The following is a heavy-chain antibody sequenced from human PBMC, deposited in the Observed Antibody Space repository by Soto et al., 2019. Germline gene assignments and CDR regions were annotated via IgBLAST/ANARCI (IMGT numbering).Heavy chain of an antibody. Sequence: SETLSLTCTASGGSISSYYWSWIRQPPGKGLEWIGYIYYSGSTNYNPSLKSRVTISVDTSKNQFSLKLSSVTAADTAVYYCARDSEVVAAAGYYYYGMGVRGQGTTV. J-gene: IGHJ6*01. V-gene: IGHV4-59*01. CDR3: ARDSEVVAAAGYYYYGMGV. D-gene: IGHD6-13*01. CDR1: GGSISSYY. CDR2: IYYSGST.